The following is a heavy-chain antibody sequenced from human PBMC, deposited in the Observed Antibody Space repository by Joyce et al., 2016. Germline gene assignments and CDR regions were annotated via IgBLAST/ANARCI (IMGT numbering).Heavy chain of an antibody. V-gene: IGHV3-15*01. CDR2: IKSKNDGGTL. CDR3: TTDPRY. Sequence: VQLVESGGGLVQPGESLRLSCGVSGLTFRTTWMSWVRQAPGKGLEWIGRIKSKNDGGTLDYIETVKGIFTLSRDDSTNTVYLQMDSLKIEDTAMYYCTTDPRYWGRGTLVTVSS. J-gene: IGHJ4*02. CDR1: GLTFRTTW.